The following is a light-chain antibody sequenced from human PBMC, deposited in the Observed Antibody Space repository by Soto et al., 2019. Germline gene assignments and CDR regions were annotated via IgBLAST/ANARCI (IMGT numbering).Light chain of an antibody. CDR3: YQYGSTPPT. V-gene: IGKV3-20*01. Sequence: EIVLTQSPGTPSLSPGDIASLSCSASQSVSSSYLAWYQKKPGQAPRLLIWGVSNRATGIPDRFSGSGSGTDFTLTISRLEPEDFVVFYCYQYGSTPPTFGQGTKGDIK. CDR2: GVS. CDR1: QSVSSSY. J-gene: IGKJ1*01.